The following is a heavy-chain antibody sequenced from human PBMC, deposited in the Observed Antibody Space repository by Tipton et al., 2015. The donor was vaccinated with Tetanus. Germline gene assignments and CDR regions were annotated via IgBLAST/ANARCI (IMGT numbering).Heavy chain of an antibody. D-gene: IGHD4-11*01. CDR3: ARDGWTTIQENRIDS. V-gene: IGHV3-9*01. J-gene: IGHJ4*02. Sequence: SLRLSCATSGFRFDNHAMHWVRQGPGKALEWVSGISWNGGTITYADSVKGRFTISRDNSKNSVHLQMDNVRPEDTAKYYRARDGWTTIQENRIDSWGPGTLVTVSS. CDR2: ISWNGGTI. CDR1: GFRFDNHA.